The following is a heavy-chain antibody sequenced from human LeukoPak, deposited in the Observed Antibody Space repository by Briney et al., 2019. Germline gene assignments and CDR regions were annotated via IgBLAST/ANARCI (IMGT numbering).Heavy chain of an antibody. J-gene: IGHJ4*02. D-gene: IGHD4/OR15-4a*01. CDR2: IYSGTI. CDR1: GFTASSNS. Sequence: GGSLRLSCTVSGFTASSNSMSWVRQAPGKGLEWVSFIYSGTIHYSDSVKGRFTISRDNSKNTLYLQMNSLRAEDTAVYYCARRAGAYSHPYDYWGQGTLVTVSS. CDR3: ARRAGAYSHPYDY. V-gene: IGHV3-53*01.